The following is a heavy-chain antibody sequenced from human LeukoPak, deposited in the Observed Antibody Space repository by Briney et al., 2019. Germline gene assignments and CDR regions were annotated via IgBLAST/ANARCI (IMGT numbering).Heavy chain of an antibody. CDR3: AKLSHWLLPLYFEF. D-gene: IGHD2-21*01. CDR2: ICPGDSDT. V-gene: IGHV5-51*01. J-gene: IGHJ4*02. CDR1: VYTFCSSW. Sequence: GESLKILRQGSVYTFCSSWGGSVRQMPGKGLEYMGIICPGDSDTRYSQSFQGQVTISADKSITTAYLQWSSLRAEDTAVYYCAKLSHWLLPLYFEFWGQRTLVTVSS.